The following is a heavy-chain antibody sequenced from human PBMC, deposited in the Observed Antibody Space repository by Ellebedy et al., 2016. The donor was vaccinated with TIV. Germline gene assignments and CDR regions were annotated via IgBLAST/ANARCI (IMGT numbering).Heavy chain of an antibody. CDR1: GYTFTSYG. Sequence: ASVKVSXXASGYTFTSYGINWVRQATGQGLEWMGWMNPNSGNTGYAQKFQGRVTMTRNTSISTAYMELSSLRSEDTAVYYCARSRGVDTATSDYWGQGTLVTVSS. V-gene: IGHV1-8*02. CDR2: MNPNSGNT. J-gene: IGHJ4*02. D-gene: IGHD5-18*01. CDR3: ARSRGVDTATSDY.